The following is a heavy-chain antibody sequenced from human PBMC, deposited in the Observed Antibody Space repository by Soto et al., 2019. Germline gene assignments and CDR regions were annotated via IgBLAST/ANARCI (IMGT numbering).Heavy chain of an antibody. D-gene: IGHD3-3*02. CDR1: GYTFTSYG. CDR3: SLAQILCFDP. Sequence: QVQLVQSGAEVKKPGASVKVSCKASGYTFTSYGISWVRQAPGQGLEWMGWISAYNGNTHYAQKLQGRVTMTTDTTTSTAYEALRSLRADDTGGYYCSLAQILCFDPWGQGTQVTVSS. V-gene: IGHV1-18*01. CDR2: ISAYNGNT. J-gene: IGHJ5*02.